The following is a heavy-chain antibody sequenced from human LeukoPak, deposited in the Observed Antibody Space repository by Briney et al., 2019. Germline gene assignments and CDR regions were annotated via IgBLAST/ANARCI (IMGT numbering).Heavy chain of an antibody. CDR1: GDIVSSNSAI. D-gene: IGHD1-26*01. V-gene: IGHV6-1*01. CDR2: TYYRSTWYN. J-gene: IGHJ3*02. Sequence: SQTLSLTCAISGDIVSSNSAIWNWIRQSPSRGLEWLGRTYYRSTWYNDYAVSVKSRITIYPDTSKNQFSLQLKSVTPEDTAVYYCARDGRVGDTPLPTDAFDIWGQGTMVTVSS. CDR3: ARDGRVGDTPLPTDAFDI.